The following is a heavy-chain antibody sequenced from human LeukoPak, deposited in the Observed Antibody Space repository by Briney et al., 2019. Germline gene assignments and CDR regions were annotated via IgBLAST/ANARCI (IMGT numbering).Heavy chain of an antibody. CDR3: ARQTGSGLFILP. V-gene: IGHV4-39*01. D-gene: IGHD3/OR15-3a*01. Sequence: SETLSLTCTVSGGSISSSSYYWGWIRQPPEKGLEWIGNIYYSGNTYYNASLKSQVSISIDTSKNQFSLRLTSVTAADTAVYYCARQTGSGLFILPGGQGTLVTVSS. J-gene: IGHJ4*02. CDR1: GGSISSSSYY. CDR2: IYYSGNT.